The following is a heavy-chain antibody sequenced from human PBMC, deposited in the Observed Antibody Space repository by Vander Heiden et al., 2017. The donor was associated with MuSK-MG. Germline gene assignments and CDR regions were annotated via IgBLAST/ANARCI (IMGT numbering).Heavy chain of an antibody. CDR3: ARRPYVDSSRWQNWFDP. J-gene: IGHJ5*02. V-gene: IGHV4-34*01. CDR2: INHSGST. CDR1: GGSFSGYY. Sequence: QVQLQQWGAGLLKPSETLSLTCAVYGGSFSGYYWRWIRPPPGKGLEWIGEINHSGSTNYNPALKRRVTISVDTSKNQFSLKMSSVTAADTAVYYCARRPYVDSSRWQNWFDPWGQGTLVTVSS. D-gene: IGHD6-13*01.